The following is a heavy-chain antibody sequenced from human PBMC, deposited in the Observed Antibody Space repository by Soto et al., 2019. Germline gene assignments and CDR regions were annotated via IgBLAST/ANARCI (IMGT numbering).Heavy chain of an antibody. J-gene: IGHJ4*02. D-gene: IGHD1-1*01. Sequence: EVQLVESGGGLVKPGESLRLSCAASGFTFTNAWMNWVRQAPGKGPEWVVRVKTKADGGTTDYAAPAKGRFTISRDDSINTVYLQMNSLKIEDTAVYYCTARIRTTNDYWGQGTLVTVSS. CDR1: GFTFTNAW. V-gene: IGHV3-15*07. CDR2: VKTKADGGTT. CDR3: TARIRTTNDY.